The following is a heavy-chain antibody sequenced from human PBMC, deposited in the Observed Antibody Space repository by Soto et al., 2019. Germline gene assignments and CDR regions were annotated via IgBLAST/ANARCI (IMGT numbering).Heavy chain of an antibody. Sequence: QVQLVQSGAEMKKPGSSVKVSCKASGGTFSSYAISWVRQAPGQGLEWMGGIIPIFGTANYAQKFQGRVMITADESTSTAYMELSSLRSEDTAVYYCARPYCSGGSCYPYFRYWGQGTLVTVSS. V-gene: IGHV1-69*12. D-gene: IGHD2-15*01. CDR2: IIPIFGTA. CDR1: GGTFSSYA. CDR3: ARPYCSGGSCYPYFRY. J-gene: IGHJ4*02.